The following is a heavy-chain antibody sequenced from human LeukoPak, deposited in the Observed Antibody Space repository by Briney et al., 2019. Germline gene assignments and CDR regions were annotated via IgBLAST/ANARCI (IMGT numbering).Heavy chain of an antibody. Sequence: PSETLSLTCTVSGGSILSGNWWNWVRQPPGKGLEWIGEIYHSGSTNYNPSLKSRVTISVDESKSQFSLRLISVTAADTAAYYCARMGVAAGSNWLDPWGQGILVTVSS. D-gene: IGHD6-13*01. CDR2: IYHSGST. V-gene: IGHV4-4*02. J-gene: IGHJ5*02. CDR1: GGSILSGNW. CDR3: ARMGVAAGSNWLDP.